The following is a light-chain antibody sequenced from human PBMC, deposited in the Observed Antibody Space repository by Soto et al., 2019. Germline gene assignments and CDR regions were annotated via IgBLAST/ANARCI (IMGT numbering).Light chain of an antibody. Sequence: EIVLTQSPGSLSMSPGERVTLSSRGSQSVDSTFFAWYQKKPGQAPRLLMYGVSKRATGIPDRFSGSGSGTDFTLTITRLEPEDFAVYYCQQYMSSVTFGQGTRVEIK. V-gene: IGKV3-20*01. CDR1: QSVDSTF. CDR2: GVS. J-gene: IGKJ1*01. CDR3: QQYMSSVT.